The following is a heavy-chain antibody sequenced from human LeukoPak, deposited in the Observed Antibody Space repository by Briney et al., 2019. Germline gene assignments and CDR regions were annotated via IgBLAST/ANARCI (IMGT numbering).Heavy chain of an antibody. Sequence: SETLSLTCTVSGGSISSYYWSWLRQPPGKGLEWIGYIYYSGSTNYNPSLKSRVTISVDTSKNQFSLKLSSVTAADTAVYYCASIDYGSVFDYWGQGTLVTVSS. CDR2: IYYSGST. V-gene: IGHV4-59*01. D-gene: IGHD4-17*01. CDR3: ASIDYGSVFDY. J-gene: IGHJ4*02. CDR1: GGSISSYY.